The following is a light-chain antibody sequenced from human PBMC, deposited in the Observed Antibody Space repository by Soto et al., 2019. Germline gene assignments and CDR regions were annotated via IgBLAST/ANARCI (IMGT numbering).Light chain of an antibody. CDR1: RSVSSD. J-gene: IGKJ3*01. CDR3: QQYNNWPFT. V-gene: IGKV3-15*01. CDR2: RAS. Sequence: EIVMTQSPATLSVSPGERATLSCRASRSVSSDLAWYQQKPGQAPRLLIYRASTRATAIPARFSGSGSGTEFPLTISSLQSEDFAVYYCQQYNNWPFTFGPGTKVDVK.